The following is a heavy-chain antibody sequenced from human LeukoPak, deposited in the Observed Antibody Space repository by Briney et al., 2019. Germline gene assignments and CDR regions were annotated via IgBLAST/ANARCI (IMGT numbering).Heavy chain of an antibody. CDR3: ARVRGPSIAARPNAFDI. CDR2: IKHSGST. J-gene: IGHJ3*02. V-gene: IGHV4-34*01. Sequence: SETLSLTCAVYGGSFSGYYWSWIRQPPGKGLEWIGEIKHSGSTNYNPSLKSRVTISVDTSKNQFSLKLCSVTAADTAVYYCARVRGPSIAARPNAFDIWGQGTMVTVSS. CDR1: GGSFSGYY. D-gene: IGHD6-6*01.